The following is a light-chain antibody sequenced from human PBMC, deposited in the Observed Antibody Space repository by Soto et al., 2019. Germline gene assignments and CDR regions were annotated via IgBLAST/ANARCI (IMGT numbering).Light chain of an antibody. V-gene: IGKV3-11*01. CDR2: DAS. CDR1: QSVSSSY. Sequence: EIVLTQSPAILSLSPGERATLSCRASQSVSSSYLAWYQQKPGQAPRLLIYDASNRATGIPARFSGSGSGTDFTLTISSLEPEDFAVYYCQQRSNWPPITFGQGTRWRL. CDR3: QQRSNWPPIT. J-gene: IGKJ5*01.